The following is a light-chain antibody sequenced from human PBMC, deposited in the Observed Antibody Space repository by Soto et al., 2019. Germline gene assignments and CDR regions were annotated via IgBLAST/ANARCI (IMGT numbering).Light chain of an antibody. CDR2: EVS. V-gene: IGLV2-14*01. CDR1: SSDVGGYNY. Sequence: QSALTRRASVSGSPGQSITISCTGTSSDVGGYNYDSWYQQHPGKAPKLMIYEVSNRPSGVSNRFSGSKSGNTASLTISGLQAEDDADYYCSSYTSSSTLVFGTGTKLTVL. CDR3: SSYTSSSTLV. J-gene: IGLJ1*01.